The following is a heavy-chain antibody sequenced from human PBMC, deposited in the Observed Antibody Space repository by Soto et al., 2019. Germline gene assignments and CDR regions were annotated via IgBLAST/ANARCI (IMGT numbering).Heavy chain of an antibody. V-gene: IGHV3-48*02. CDR1: GFTFSTYS. CDR2: ISWSTSTK. J-gene: IGHJ4*02. D-gene: IGHD5-12*01. CDR3: AREMATITEIDY. Sequence: GGSLRLSCVVSGFTFSTYSMNWVRQAPGKGLEWVSYISWSTSTKYYADSVKGRFTISRDNAKNSLYLQMNSLTDEDTAVYYCAREMATITEIDYWGQGTLVTVSS.